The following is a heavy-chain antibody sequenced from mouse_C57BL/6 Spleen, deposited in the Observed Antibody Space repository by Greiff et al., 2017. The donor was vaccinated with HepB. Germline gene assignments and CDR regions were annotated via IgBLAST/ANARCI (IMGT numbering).Heavy chain of an antibody. V-gene: IGHV1-7*01. CDR2: INPSSGYT. D-gene: IGHD1-1*01. CDR1: GYTFTSYW. J-gene: IGHJ3*01. Sequence: VQGVESGAELAKPGASVKLSCKASGYTFTSYWMHWVKQRPGQGLEWIGYINPSSGYTKYNQKFKDKATLTADKSSSTAYMQLSSLTYEDSAVYYCARYSDYYGSSPWFAYWGQGTLVTVSA. CDR3: ARYSDYYGSSPWFAY.